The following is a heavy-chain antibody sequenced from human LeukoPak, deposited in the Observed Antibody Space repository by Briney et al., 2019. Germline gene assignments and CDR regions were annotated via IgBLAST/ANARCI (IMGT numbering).Heavy chain of an antibody. D-gene: IGHD3/OR15-3a*01. Sequence: GESLKISCKGSGYSFTSYWIGWVRQMPGKGLEWMGIIYPGDSDTRYSPSFQDQVTISADKSISTAYLQWSNLKASDTAMYYCARRLPGLAAGGNWFDPWGQGTLVTVSS. V-gene: IGHV5-51*01. CDR2: IYPGDSDT. J-gene: IGHJ5*02. CDR3: ARRLPGLAAGGNWFDP. CDR1: GYSFTSYW.